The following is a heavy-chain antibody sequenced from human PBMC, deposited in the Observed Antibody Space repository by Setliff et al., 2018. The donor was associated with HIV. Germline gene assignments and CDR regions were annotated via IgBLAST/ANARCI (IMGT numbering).Heavy chain of an antibody. V-gene: IGHV4-39*01. J-gene: IGHJ4*02. CDR1: GGSISSSSYY. CDR3: AVGGEDWGFFDY. CDR2: IYYSGST. Sequence: SETLSLTCTVSGGSISSSSYYWGWIRQPPGKGLEWIGSIYYSGSTYYNPSLKSRVTISVDTSKNQFSLKLSSVSAADTAVYYCAVGGEDWGFFDYWGQGTLVTVSS. D-gene: IGHD7-27*01.